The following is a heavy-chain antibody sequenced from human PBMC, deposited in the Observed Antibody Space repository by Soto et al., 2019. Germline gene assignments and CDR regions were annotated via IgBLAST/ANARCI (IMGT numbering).Heavy chain of an antibody. V-gene: IGHV4-30-4*01. CDR3: ARGGARGNWFDP. D-gene: IGHD3-10*01. Sequence: SETLSLTCTFSGGSISSGDYYWSWIRQPPGKGLEWIGYIYYSGSTYYNPSLKSRVTISVDTSKNQFSLKLSSVTAADTAVYYCARGGARGNWFDPWGQGTLVTVSS. CDR2: IYYSGST. CDR1: GGSISSGDYY. J-gene: IGHJ5*02.